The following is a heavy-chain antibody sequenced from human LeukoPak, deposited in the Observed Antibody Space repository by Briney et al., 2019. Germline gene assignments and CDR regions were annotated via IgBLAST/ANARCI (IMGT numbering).Heavy chain of an antibody. Sequence: SETLSLTCTVSGGSISSHYWSWIRQPPGKGLEWIGYIYYSGSTNYNPSLKSRVTISVDTSKNQFSLKLSSVTAADTAVYYCARGRPEDIVVVPADPFDYWGQGTLVTVSS. CDR2: IYYSGST. CDR1: GGSISSHY. CDR3: ARGRPEDIVVVPADPFDY. J-gene: IGHJ4*02. V-gene: IGHV4-59*11. D-gene: IGHD2-2*01.